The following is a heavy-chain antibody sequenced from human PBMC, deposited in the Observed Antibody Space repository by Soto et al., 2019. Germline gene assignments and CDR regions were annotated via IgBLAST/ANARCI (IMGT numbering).Heavy chain of an antibody. D-gene: IGHD6-13*01. V-gene: IGHV3-23*01. CDR3: AKRAAGTSFDY. CDR1: GFTFSSYA. CDR2: ISGSGDST. J-gene: IGHJ4*02. Sequence: EVPLLESGGGLVQPGGSLRLSCAASGFTFSSYAMSWVRQAPGKGLEWVSVISGSGDSTYYADSVKGRFTISRDNSKNTLYLQMNSLGAEDTAVYYCAKRAAGTSFDYWGQGTLVTVSS.